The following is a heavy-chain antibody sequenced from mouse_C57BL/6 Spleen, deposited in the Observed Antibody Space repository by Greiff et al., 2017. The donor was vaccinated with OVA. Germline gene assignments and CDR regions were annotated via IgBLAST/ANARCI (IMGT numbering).Heavy chain of an antibody. J-gene: IGHJ2*01. CDR3: AREGVYYYRSSYIEGMDY. CDR1: GYTFTSYW. D-gene: IGHD1-1*01. CDR2: IYPGSGST. Sequence: QVQLQQPGAELVKPGASVKMSCKASGYTFTSYWITWVKQRPGQGLEWIGEIYPGSGSTNYNEKFKSKATLTVDTSSSTAYMQLSSLTSEDSAVYYCAREGVYYYRSSYIEGMDYWGQGTTLTVSS. V-gene: IGHV1-55*01.